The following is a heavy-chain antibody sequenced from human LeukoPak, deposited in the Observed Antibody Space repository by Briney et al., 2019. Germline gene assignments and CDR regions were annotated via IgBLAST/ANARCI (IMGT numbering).Heavy chain of an antibody. CDR3: ARASYDYVWGSYRFVY. Sequence: SETLSLTCTVSGGSISSYYWGWIRQPPGKGLEWIGYIYYSGSTNYNPSLKSRVTISVDTSKNQFSLKLSSVTAADMAVYYCARASYDYVWGSYRFVYWGQGTLVTVSS. CDR2: IYYSGST. V-gene: IGHV4-59*01. D-gene: IGHD3-16*02. J-gene: IGHJ4*02. CDR1: GGSISSYY.